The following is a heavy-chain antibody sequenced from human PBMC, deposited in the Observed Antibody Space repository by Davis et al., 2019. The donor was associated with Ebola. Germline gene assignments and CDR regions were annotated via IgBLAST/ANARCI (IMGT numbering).Heavy chain of an antibody. CDR1: GGSISSYY. CDR3: ARAAGLYYYDSSGYYSRGGYFDL. Sequence: MPSETLSLTCTVSGGSISSYYWSWIRQPPGKGLEWIGYIYYSGSTNYNPSLKSRVTISVDTSKNQFSLKLSSVTAADTAVYYCARAAGLYYYDSSGYYSRGGYFDLWGRGTLVTASS. CDR2: IYYSGST. V-gene: IGHV4-59*01. J-gene: IGHJ2*01. D-gene: IGHD3-22*01.